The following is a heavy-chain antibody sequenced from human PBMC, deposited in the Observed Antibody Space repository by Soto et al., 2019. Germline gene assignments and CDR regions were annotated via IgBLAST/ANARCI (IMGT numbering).Heavy chain of an antibody. D-gene: IGHD1-1*01. V-gene: IGHV4-59*08. Sequence: QVQLQESGPGLVKPSETLSLTCTVSGGSISPYYWNWIRQPPGKGLEWIGCIYYSGSTKYNPSLKDRSPISVDTSKNQFSLRVNSVTAADTAVYYCARRGTENWYFDLWGRGTLVTVSS. J-gene: IGHJ2*01. CDR2: IYYSGST. CDR1: GGSISPYY. CDR3: ARRGTENWYFDL.